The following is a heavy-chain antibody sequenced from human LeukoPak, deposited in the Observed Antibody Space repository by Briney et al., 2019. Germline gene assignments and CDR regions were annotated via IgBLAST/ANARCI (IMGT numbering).Heavy chain of an antibody. CDR1: GFTFSSYA. Sequence: GGSLRLSCAASGFTFSSYAMHWVRQAPGKGLEWVAVISYDGSNKYYADSVKGRFTISRDNSKNTLCLQMNSLRAEDTAVYYCARDRRAGLRYFDWLTNYYYYGMDVWGKGTTVTVSS. CDR3: ARDRRAGLRYFDWLTNYYYYGMDV. J-gene: IGHJ6*04. V-gene: IGHV3-30*04. CDR2: ISYDGSNK. D-gene: IGHD3-9*01.